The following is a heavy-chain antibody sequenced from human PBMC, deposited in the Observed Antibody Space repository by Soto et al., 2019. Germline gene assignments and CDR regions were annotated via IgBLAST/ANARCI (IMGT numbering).Heavy chain of an antibody. Sequence: EVQLLESGGGVVQPGGSLRLSCAASGFNFINYGMTWVRQAPGKGLEWVSGIRGSGGRTYYSDSVKGRFTISSDDSESTVFLQMNSLRAEDTAVYYCAALWSGFYRSDYWGQGTLVTVSS. J-gene: IGHJ4*02. V-gene: IGHV3-23*01. CDR1: GFNFINYG. CDR2: IRGSGGRT. D-gene: IGHD3-3*01. CDR3: AALWSGFYRSDY.